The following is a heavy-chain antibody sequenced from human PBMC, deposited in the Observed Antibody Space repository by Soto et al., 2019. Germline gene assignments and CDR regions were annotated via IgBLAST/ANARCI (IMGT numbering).Heavy chain of an antibody. D-gene: IGHD3-3*01. Sequence: QVQLQESGPGLVKPSQTLSLTCTVSGGSISSGDYYWSWIRQPPGKGLEWIGYIYYSGSTYYNPFLKSRVTISVDTSKNQFSLKLSSVTAADTAVYYCARAPLPYYDFWSGYFTWGQGTLVTVSS. CDR1: GGSISSGDYY. J-gene: IGHJ5*02. CDR3: ARAPLPYYDFWSGYFT. CDR2: IYYSGST. V-gene: IGHV4-30-4*01.